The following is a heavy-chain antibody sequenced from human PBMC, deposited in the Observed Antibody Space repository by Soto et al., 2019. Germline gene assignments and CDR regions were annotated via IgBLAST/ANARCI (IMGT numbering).Heavy chain of an antibody. CDR2: ITSDGANK. CDR3: ASRGDFDY. V-gene: IGHV3-30*03. Sequence: QVQLVESGGGVVQPGRSLRLSCAVSGFSGFTFSRYGMHWVRQAPGKGLEWVALITSDGANKYYADSMRGRFTISRDNSRNTLYLQMNSLRPDDTAVYYCASRGDFDYWGQGTLVTVSS. J-gene: IGHJ4*02. CDR1: GFSGFTFSRYG.